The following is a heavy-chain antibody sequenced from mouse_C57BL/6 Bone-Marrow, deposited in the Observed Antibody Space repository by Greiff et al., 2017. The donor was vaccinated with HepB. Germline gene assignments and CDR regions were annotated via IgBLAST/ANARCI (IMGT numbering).Heavy chain of an antibody. CDR3: ARPHGSSEYYFDY. CDR1: GYTFTSYW. D-gene: IGHD1-1*01. J-gene: IGHJ2*01. CDR2: IHPNSGST. V-gene: IGHV1-64*01. Sequence: QVQLQQPGAELVKPGASVKLSCKASGYTFTSYWMHWVKQRPGQGLEWIGMIHPNSGSTNYNEKFKSKATLTVDKSSSTACMQLSSLTSEDSAVYYCARPHGSSEYYFDYWGQGTTLTVSS.